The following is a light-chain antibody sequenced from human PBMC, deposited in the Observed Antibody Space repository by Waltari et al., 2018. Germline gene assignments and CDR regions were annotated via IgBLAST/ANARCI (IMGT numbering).Light chain of an antibody. CDR1: QSISSW. Sequence: TCRASQSISSWLAWFQKKPGKAPKLLIYKATTLESGVPSRFSGSGSGTEFTLTITILQPDDFATYYCQQYNSHLLTFGGGTKVEIK. V-gene: IGKV1-5*03. CDR2: KAT. J-gene: IGKJ4*01. CDR3: QQYNSHLLT.